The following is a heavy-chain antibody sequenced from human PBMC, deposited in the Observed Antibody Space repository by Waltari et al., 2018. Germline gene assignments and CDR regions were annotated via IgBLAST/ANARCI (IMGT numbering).Heavy chain of an antibody. V-gene: IGHV5-51*03. D-gene: IGHD3-22*01. J-gene: IGHJ3*02. CDR2: IYPGDSDT. CDR1: GYSFTSYW. CDR3: ASTYYYDSSGYYSDAFDI. Sequence: EVQLVQSGAEVKKPGESLKISCKGSGYSFTSYWIGWVRQIPGKGLEWMGFIYPGDSDTRYSPSCQGQVTISADKSISTAYLQWSNLKASDTAMYYCASTYYYDSSGYYSDAFDICGQGTMVTVSS.